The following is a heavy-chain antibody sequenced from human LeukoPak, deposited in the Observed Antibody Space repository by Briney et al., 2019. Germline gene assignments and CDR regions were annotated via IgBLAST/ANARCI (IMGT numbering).Heavy chain of an antibody. J-gene: IGHJ4*02. D-gene: IGHD3-3*01. CDR1: GFTFSDYW. CDR3: ARDQYDTWSRRGNFDS. Sequence: GGSLRLSCAASGFTFSDYWMHWVRQAPGKGLVWVSRIKNDESSTMYADSVKGRFTTTRDNAKNTLYLQMNSLRAEDTAVFYCARDQYDTWSRRGNFDSWGQGTLVIVSS. CDR2: IKNDESST. V-gene: IGHV3-74*03.